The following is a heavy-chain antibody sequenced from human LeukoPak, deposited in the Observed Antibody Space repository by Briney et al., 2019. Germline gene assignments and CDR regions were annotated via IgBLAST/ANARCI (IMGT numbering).Heavy chain of an antibody. Sequence: PGGSLRLSCAASGFTFSSYGMSWVRQAPGKGLEWVSAITGSSGDTNDADSVKGRFTISRDNSKNTLYLQMNSLSAEDTAVYYCATSGPSYGAYGLFACWGQGTLVTVSS. D-gene: IGHD5-18*01. CDR2: ITGSSGDT. V-gene: IGHV3-23*01. CDR3: ATSGPSYGAYGLFAC. CDR1: GFTFSSYG. J-gene: IGHJ4*02.